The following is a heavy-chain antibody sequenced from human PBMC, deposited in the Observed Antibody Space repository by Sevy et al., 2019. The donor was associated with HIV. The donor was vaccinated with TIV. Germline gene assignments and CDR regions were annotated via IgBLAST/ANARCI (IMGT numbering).Heavy chain of an antibody. J-gene: IGHJ6*02. CDR3: ANAYSGSYSHSYLYALDV. V-gene: IGHV3-30*18. CDR1: GFSFSYYG. CDR2: ISHDGINE. D-gene: IGHD1-26*01. Sequence: GGSLRLSCIGSGFSFSYYGIRWVRQSPGKGLDWVALISHDGINEYYADSVKGRFTISRDNSKNTVYLEMNSLRNEDTAIYFWANAYSGSYSHSYLYALDVWGQGTTVTVSS.